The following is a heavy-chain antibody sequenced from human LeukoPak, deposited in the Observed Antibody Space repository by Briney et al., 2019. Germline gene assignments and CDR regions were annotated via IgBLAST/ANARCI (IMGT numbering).Heavy chain of an antibody. J-gene: IGHJ6*03. Sequence: GASVKVSCKAAGDTISAYSLNWVRQAPGQGLEWMGGIIPIFGRAYYAQNLQGRVTITADKSTSTAYMELSSLGSEDTAIYYCAKGRGRLHVNRGVYNYHYYMEVWGTGTTVIVPS. D-gene: IGHD3-10*01. CDR1: GDTISAYS. CDR2: IIPIFGRA. V-gene: IGHV1-69*06. CDR3: AKGRGRLHVNRGVYNYHYYMEV.